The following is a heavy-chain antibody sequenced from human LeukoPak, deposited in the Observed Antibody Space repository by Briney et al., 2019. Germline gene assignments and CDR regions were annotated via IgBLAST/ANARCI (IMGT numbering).Heavy chain of an antibody. V-gene: IGHV3-23*01. J-gene: IGHJ1*01. D-gene: IGHD3-16*01. CDR2: ISGSDNTT. Sequence: GGSLRLSCAASGFTFSSYGMSWVRQAPGKGLEWVSAISGSDNTTSYADSVKGRFTISRDNSKNTLYLQMNSLRAENTAVYYCAKDDDWGRYKHWGQGTLVTVSS. CDR3: AKDDDWGRYKH. CDR1: GFTFSSYG.